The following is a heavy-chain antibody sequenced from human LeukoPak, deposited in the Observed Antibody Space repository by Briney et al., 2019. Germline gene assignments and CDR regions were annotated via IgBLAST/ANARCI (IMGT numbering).Heavy chain of an antibody. V-gene: IGHV1-2*02. CDR3: ARDCGGDCHSFDY. CDR2: INPNSGGT. D-gene: IGHD2-21*01. Sequence: GASVKVSCKASGYTFTGYYMHWVRQAPGQGLEWMGWINPNSGGTNYAQKFQGRVTMTRDTSISTAYMELSRLRSDDTAVYYCARDCGGDCHSFDYWGQGTLVTVSS. J-gene: IGHJ4*02. CDR1: GYTFTGYY.